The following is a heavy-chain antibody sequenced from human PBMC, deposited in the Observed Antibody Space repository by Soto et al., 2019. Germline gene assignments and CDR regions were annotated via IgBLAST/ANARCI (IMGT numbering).Heavy chain of an antibody. CDR3: AKDAAQSLSEGGDYYGMDV. Sequence: LGLSCAASGFAFISYCMHLVRQSACEVLECVAVISYDGSNKYYADAVKGRFTISRDNSKNTLYLQMNSLRAEDTAVYYCAKDAAQSLSEGGDYYGMDVWGQGTTVTVSS. CDR2: ISYDGSNK. J-gene: IGHJ6*02. V-gene: IGHV3-30*18. D-gene: IGHD1-26*01. CDR1: GFAFISYC.